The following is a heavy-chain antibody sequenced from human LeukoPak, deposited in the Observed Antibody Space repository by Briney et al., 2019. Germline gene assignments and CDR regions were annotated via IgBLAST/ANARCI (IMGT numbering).Heavy chain of an antibody. Sequence: PGGSLRLSCAASGFTFSSYSMNWVRQAPGKGLEWVSSISSSSSYIYYADSVKGRFTISRDNAKNSLYLQMNSLRAEDTAVYHCARDRGSSSPTDFDYWGQGTLVTVSS. D-gene: IGHD6-13*01. CDR1: GFTFSSYS. CDR2: ISSSSSYI. V-gene: IGHV3-21*01. CDR3: ARDRGSSSPTDFDY. J-gene: IGHJ4*02.